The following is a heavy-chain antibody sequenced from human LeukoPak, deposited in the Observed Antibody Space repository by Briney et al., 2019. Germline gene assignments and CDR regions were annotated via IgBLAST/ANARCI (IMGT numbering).Heavy chain of an antibody. CDR1: GFTFSNYD. CDR2: ISSSGGST. Sequence: GGSLRLSCAASGFTFSNYDISWVRQAPGKGLEWVSAISSSGGSTYYADTVKGRFTLSRDNSKNMVYLQMSSLRGEDTAVYYCAKVGVRKGATYAFDIWGQGTMVTVSS. V-gene: IGHV3-23*01. CDR3: AKVGVRKGATYAFDI. J-gene: IGHJ3*02. D-gene: IGHD1-26*01.